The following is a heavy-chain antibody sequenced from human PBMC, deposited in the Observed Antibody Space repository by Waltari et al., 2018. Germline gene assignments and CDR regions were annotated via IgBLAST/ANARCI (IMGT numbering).Heavy chain of an antibody. CDR2: IYHSGST. V-gene: IGHV4-38-2*01. D-gene: IGHD3-10*01. Sequence: QVQLQESGPGLVKPSETLSLTCAVSGYSISSGYYWGWIRQPPGKGLEGIGSIYHSGSTYYNPSLKSRVTISVDTSKNQFSLKLSSVTAADTAVYYCALCGSGSYYDYWGQGTLVTVSS. CDR3: ALCGSGSYYDY. J-gene: IGHJ4*02. CDR1: GYSISSGYY.